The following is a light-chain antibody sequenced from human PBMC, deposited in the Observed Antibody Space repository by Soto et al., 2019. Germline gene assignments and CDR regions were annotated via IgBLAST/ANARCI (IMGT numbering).Light chain of an antibody. CDR1: QSVNSY. V-gene: IGKV3-11*01. CDR3: QQRSNWPPLT. Sequence: EIVLTQSPATLSLSPGERATLSCRASQSVNSYLAWYQHKPGQAPRLLIYVASNRATGIPARFSGSGSGTDFTLTISSLEPEDFAVYYCQQRSNWPPLTFGQGTRLEIK. J-gene: IGKJ5*01. CDR2: VAS.